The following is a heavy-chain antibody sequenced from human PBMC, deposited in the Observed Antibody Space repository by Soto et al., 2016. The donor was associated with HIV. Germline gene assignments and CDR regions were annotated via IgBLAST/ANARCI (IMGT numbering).Heavy chain of an antibody. CDR2: IYTGGNT. V-gene: IGHV3-53*02. J-gene: IGHJ2*01. D-gene: IGHD4-17*01. CDR3: AKAGGDYPQDWYFDL. CDR1: GFTVSSYF. Sequence: EVQLVETGGGLIQPGESLRLSCAASGFTVSSYFMTWVRQAPGKGLEWVSVIYTGGNTYYADSVKGRFTISRDNSKNTLFLQMNSLRVEDTAVYYCAKAGGDYPQDWYFDLWGRGTLLTVS.